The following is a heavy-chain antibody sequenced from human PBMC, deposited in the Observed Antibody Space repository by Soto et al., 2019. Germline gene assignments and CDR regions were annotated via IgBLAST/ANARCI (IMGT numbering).Heavy chain of an antibody. V-gene: IGHV1-69*02. CDR3: ARSPSGYCNSASCFSFYY. J-gene: IGHJ4*02. CDR1: GGTFSSYT. CDR2: IIPMVSIT. D-gene: IGHD2-2*03. Sequence: SVKVSCKASGGTFSSYTISWVRQAPGQGLEWMGRIIPMVSITNYAEKFQGRVTITADKSTSTAYMELSSLRSEDSAVYFCARSPSGYCNSASCFSFYYWGQGTPVTVSS.